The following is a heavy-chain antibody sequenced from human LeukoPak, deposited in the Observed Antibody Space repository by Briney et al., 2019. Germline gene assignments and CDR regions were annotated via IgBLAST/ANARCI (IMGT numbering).Heavy chain of an antibody. CDR2: IKQDGSEK. D-gene: IGHD6-6*01. CDR1: GFTFSSYW. CDR3: ARVGAARLYYYYMDV. V-gene: IGHV3-7*01. J-gene: IGHJ6*03. Sequence: PGGSLRLSCAASGFTFSSYWMSWVRQAPGKGLEWVANIKQDGSEKYYVDSVKGRFTISRDNAKNSLYLQMNSLRAEDTAVYYCARVGAARLYYYYMDVWGKGTTVTVSS.